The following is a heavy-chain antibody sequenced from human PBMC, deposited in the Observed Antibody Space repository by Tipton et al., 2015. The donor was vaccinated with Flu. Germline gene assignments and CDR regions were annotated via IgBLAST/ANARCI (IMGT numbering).Heavy chain of an antibody. Sequence: SLRLSCAASGFTVSSNYMSWVRQAPGKGLEWVSVIYSGGSTYYADSVKGRFTISRDNSKNTLYLQMNSLRAEDTAVYYCARSHYDFWSGFYMDVWGKGTTVTVSS. CDR2: IYSGGST. CDR1: GFTVSSNY. J-gene: IGHJ6*03. D-gene: IGHD3-3*01. V-gene: IGHV3-53*01. CDR3: ARSHYDFWSGFYMDV.